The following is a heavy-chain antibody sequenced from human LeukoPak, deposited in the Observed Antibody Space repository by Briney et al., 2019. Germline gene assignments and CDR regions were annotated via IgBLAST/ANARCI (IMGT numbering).Heavy chain of an antibody. J-gene: IGHJ6*02. Sequence: PSETLSLTCTVSGGSISSYYWSWIRQSPGKGLEWIGNIYYSGRTNHNPSLKSRVTISVDTSKNQFSLKLSSVTAADTAVYYCARGYYYYYGMDVWGQGTTVTVSS. CDR1: GGSISSYY. V-gene: IGHV4-59*01. CDR3: ARGYYYYYGMDV. CDR2: IYYSGRT.